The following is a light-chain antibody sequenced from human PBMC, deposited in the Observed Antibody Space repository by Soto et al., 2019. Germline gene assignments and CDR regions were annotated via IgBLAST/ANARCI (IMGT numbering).Light chain of an antibody. V-gene: IGKV2-30*01. Sequence: DVVMTQSPLSLPVTLGQPASISCRSSQSLVYSDGNTYLNWFLQRPGQSPRRLIYQVSNRDSGVPDRFSGSGSGTDFTLKISRVEAEDVGFYYCMQGTHWPGTFGQGTKVEIK. CDR2: QVS. CDR3: MQGTHWPGT. CDR1: QSLVYSDGNTY. J-gene: IGKJ1*01.